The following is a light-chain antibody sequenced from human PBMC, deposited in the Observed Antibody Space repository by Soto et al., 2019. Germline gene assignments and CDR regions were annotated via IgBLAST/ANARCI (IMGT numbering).Light chain of an antibody. CDR3: QQRSNLPPT. Sequence: EIVLTQSPATLSLSPGERATLSCRASQTVSSYLASHQQKPGQAPRLLIFDASNRATGIPARFSGSGSGPDFTLSISSLEPEDFAVYYCQQRSNLPPTFGQGTKLEIK. J-gene: IGKJ2*01. V-gene: IGKV3-11*01. CDR1: QTVSSY. CDR2: DAS.